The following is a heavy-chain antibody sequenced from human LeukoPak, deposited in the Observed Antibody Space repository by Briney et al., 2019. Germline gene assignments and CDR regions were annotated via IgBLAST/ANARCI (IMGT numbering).Heavy chain of an antibody. CDR3: ARIYGSGSHDYFDY. D-gene: IGHD3-10*01. J-gene: IGHJ4*02. V-gene: IGHV3-21*01. CDR1: GFTFSSYS. Sequence: GGSLRLSCAASGFTFSSYSMNWVRQAPGKGLEWVSSISSSSSYIYYAGSVKGRFTISRGNAKNSLYLQMNSLRAEDTAVYYCARIYGSGSHDYFDYWGQGTLVTVSS. CDR2: ISSSSSYI.